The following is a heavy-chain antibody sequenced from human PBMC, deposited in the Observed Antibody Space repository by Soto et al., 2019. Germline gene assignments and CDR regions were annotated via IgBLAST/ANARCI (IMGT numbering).Heavy chain of an antibody. Sequence: SETLSLTCAVYGGSFSGYYWSWIRQPPGKGLAWIGEINHSGSTNYNPSLKSRVTISVDTSKNQFSLKLSSVTAADTAVYYCPRDRRPGFDYWAQGTMATVS. J-gene: IGHJ4*02. CDR1: GGSFSGYY. CDR3: PRDRRPGFDY. V-gene: IGHV4-34*01. CDR2: INHSGST.